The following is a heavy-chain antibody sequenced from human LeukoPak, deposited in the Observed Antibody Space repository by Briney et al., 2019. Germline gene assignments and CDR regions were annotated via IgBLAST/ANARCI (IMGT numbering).Heavy chain of an antibody. D-gene: IGHD3-10*01. CDR3: ARDIDRITMVRGVMNY. CDR1: GYTFTSYD. CDR2: MNPNSGNT. J-gene: IGHJ4*02. V-gene: IGHV1-8*02. Sequence: ASVKVSCKASGYTFTSYDINWVRQATGQGLEWMGWMNPNSGNTGYAQKFQGRVTMTRDTSTSTVYMELSSLRSEDTAVYYCARDIDRITMVRGVMNYWGQGTLVTVSS.